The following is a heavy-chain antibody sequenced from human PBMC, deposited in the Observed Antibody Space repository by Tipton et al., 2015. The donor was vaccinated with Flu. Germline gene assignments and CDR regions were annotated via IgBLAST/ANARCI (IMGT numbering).Heavy chain of an antibody. CDR1: GYTFTRYD. CDR2: MNPKTGNT. Sequence: QMQLVQSGAEVKKPGASVKVSCEASGYTFTRYDINWVRQAPGQGLEWMGWMNPKTGNTGYAQKFQGRVTMTRQTSIRTAYMELSSLGSEDTAVYYCARVDPDIVVVSAAMRGFYYYGLDVWGQGTTVTVSS. CDR3: ARVDPDIVVVSAAMRGFYYYGLDV. V-gene: IGHV1-8*01. D-gene: IGHD2-2*01. J-gene: IGHJ6*02.